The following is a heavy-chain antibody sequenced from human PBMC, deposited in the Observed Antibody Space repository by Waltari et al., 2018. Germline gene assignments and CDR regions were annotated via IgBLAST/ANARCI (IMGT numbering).Heavy chain of an antibody. CDR3: ARDYYGSGVPFDY. D-gene: IGHD3-10*01. V-gene: IGHV3-48*04. Sequence: EVQLVESGGGLVQPGGSLRLSCAASGFTFSSYSMNWVRQAPGKGLEWVSYISSSSSTIYYADSVKGRFTSSRDNAKNSLYLQMNSLRAEDTAVYYCARDYYGSGVPFDYWGQGTLVTVSS. CDR1: GFTFSSYS. CDR2: ISSSSSTI. J-gene: IGHJ4*02.